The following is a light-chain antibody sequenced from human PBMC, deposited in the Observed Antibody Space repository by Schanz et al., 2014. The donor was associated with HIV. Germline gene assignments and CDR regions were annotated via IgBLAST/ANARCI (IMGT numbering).Light chain of an antibody. CDR3: SSYTSSSTWV. CDR1: SSDVGAYNY. V-gene: IGLV2-8*01. J-gene: IGLJ3*02. CDR2: EVT. Sequence: QSALTQPPSASGSPGQSVTISCTGTSSDVGAYNYVSWYQYHPGKAPKVLIFEVTKRPSGVPDRFSGSKSGNTASLTVSGLQAEDEADYYCSSYTSSSTWVFGGGTKLTVL.